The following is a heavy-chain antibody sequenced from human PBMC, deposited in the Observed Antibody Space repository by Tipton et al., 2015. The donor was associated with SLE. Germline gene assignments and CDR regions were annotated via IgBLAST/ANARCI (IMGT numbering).Heavy chain of an antibody. Sequence: TLSLTCAVYGGSFSGYYWSWIRQPPGKGLEWIGNIYHSGTTYYSPSLRSPVTISVDTSRNEISLTLFSVTATDTALYYCARASGGYSSGYYYFDYWGRGTLVTVPS. CDR1: GGSFSGYY. D-gene: IGHD6-19*01. CDR3: ARASGGYSSGYYYFDY. V-gene: IGHV4-34*01. J-gene: IGHJ4*02. CDR2: IYHSGTT.